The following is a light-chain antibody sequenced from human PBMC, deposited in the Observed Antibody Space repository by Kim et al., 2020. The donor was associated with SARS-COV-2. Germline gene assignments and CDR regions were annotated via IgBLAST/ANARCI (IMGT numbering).Light chain of an antibody. CDR1: SSNVGTNY. CDR2: KDR. Sequence: QSVLTQSPSASGTPGQRVTISCSGGSSNVGTNYVHWYQQLPGTAPKLLIYKDRQRPSGVPDRFSGSKSGTSASLAISGLQSEDEADYYCATWDDSLSGPVCGGGTNVTVL. V-gene: IGLV1-47*01. J-gene: IGLJ3*02. CDR3: ATWDDSLSGPV.